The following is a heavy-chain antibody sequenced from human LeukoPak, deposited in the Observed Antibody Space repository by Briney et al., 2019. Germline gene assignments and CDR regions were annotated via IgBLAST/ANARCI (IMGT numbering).Heavy chain of an antibody. D-gene: IGHD3-10*01. J-gene: IGHJ3*02. Sequence: SETLSLTCAVYGGSFSGYYWSWIRQPPGKGLEWIGEINHSGSSNYNPSLKSRVTISIDTSKNQFSLKLSPVTAADTAVYYCARDLSDYYGSGSYRPIDAFDIWGQGTMVTVSS. CDR2: INHSGSS. V-gene: IGHV4-34*01. CDR1: GGSFSGYY. CDR3: ARDLSDYYGSGSYRPIDAFDI.